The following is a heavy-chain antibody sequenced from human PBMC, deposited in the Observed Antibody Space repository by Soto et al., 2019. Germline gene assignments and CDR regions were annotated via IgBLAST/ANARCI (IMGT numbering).Heavy chain of an antibody. CDR3: ARAPAYDFWSGGYWFDP. J-gene: IGHJ5*02. Sequence: SETLSLTCAVYGGSFSGYYWSWIRQPPGKGLEWIGEINHSGSTNYNPSLKSRVTISVDTSKNQFSLKLSSVTAADTAVYYCARAPAYDFWSGGYWFDPWGQGTLVTVSS. CDR1: GGSFSGYY. V-gene: IGHV4-34*01. D-gene: IGHD3-3*01. CDR2: INHSGST.